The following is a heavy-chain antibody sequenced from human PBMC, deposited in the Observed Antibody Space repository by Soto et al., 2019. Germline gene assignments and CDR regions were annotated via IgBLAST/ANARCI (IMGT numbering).Heavy chain of an antibody. CDR3: AREDLRFFKRYFDY. Sequence: PSETLSLTCTVSGGSVSSDSYYWSWIRQPPGKGLEWIGYIYYSGSTNYNPSLKSRVTISVDTSKNQFSLKLSSVTAADTAVYYCAREDLRFFKRYFDYWGQGTLVTSPQ. CDR1: GGSVSSDSYY. V-gene: IGHV4-61*01. J-gene: IGHJ4*02. D-gene: IGHD3-3*01. CDR2: IYYSGST.